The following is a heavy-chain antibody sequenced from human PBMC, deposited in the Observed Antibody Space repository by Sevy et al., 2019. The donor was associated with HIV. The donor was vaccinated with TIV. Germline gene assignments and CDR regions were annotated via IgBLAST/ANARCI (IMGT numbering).Heavy chain of an antibody. Sequence: ASVKVSCKASGVTFNSYAFHWVRQAPGQGLEWMGGIIPMFGTTDYARKFQGRVTISADESTSTVYMEQSSLRSEDTVVYYCTRGVTKIIGGGYYFDYWGQGTLVTVSS. D-gene: IGHD3-22*01. CDR1: GVTFNSYA. V-gene: IGHV1-69*13. CDR3: TRGVTKIIGGGYYFDY. J-gene: IGHJ4*02. CDR2: IIPMFGTT.